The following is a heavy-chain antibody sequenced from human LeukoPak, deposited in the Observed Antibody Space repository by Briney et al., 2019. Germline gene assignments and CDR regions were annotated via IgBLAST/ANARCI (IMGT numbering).Heavy chain of an antibody. Sequence: GGSLRLSCAASGFTFSSYEMNWVRQAPGKGLEWVSYISSGGSTIYYADSVKGRFTISRDNAKNSLYLQMNSLRAEDTAVYYCARDPVIVGAYFDNWGQGTLVTVSS. CDR2: ISSGGSTI. CDR1: GFTFSSYE. D-gene: IGHD1-26*01. V-gene: IGHV3-48*03. CDR3: ARDPVIVGAYFDN. J-gene: IGHJ4*02.